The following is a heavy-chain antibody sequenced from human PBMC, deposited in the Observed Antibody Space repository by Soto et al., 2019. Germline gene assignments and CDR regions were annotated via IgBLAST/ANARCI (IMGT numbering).Heavy chain of an antibody. CDR3: AHAGDYDLLTFDH. D-gene: IGHD4-17*01. CDR1: GFSLTTYDMG. CDR2: IYWDDDK. J-gene: IGHJ4*02. Sequence: QITLKESGPTLVRPAQTLTLTCAFSGFSLTTYDMGVAWIRQPPGKALEWLALIYWDDDKRYSPSLKDRLANSKDTSRNQVVLTITNMDPGDTATYFCAHAGDYDLLTFDHWGTGTLVTVSS. V-gene: IGHV2-5*02.